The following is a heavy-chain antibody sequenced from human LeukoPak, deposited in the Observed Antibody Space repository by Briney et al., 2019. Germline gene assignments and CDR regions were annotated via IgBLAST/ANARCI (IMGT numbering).Heavy chain of an antibody. CDR3: ARDSSSWSGHISY. V-gene: IGHV3-21*01. J-gene: IGHJ4*02. Sequence: PGGSLRLSCAASGFTFSSYSMNWVRQAPGKGLEWVSSISSSSSYIYYADSVKGRFTISRDNAKNSLYLQMNSLRAEDTAVYYCARDSSSWSGHISYWGQGTLVTVSS. CDR1: GFTFSSYS. CDR2: ISSSSSYI. D-gene: IGHD6-13*01.